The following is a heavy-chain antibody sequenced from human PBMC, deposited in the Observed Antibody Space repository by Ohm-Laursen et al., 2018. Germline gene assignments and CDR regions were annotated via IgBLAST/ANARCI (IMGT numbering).Heavy chain of an antibody. CDR3: AKDIGGGPYYGMDV. CDR1: GFTFSNYW. CDR2: INQDGGEK. J-gene: IGHJ6*02. V-gene: IGHV3-7*03. Sequence: SLRLSCSASGFTFSNYWMSWVRQTPGKGLEWVANINQDGGEKNFADSVKGRFTISRDNAKNSLYLQMNSLRAEDTALYYCAKDIGGGPYYGMDVWGQGTTVTVSS. D-gene: IGHD3-10*01.